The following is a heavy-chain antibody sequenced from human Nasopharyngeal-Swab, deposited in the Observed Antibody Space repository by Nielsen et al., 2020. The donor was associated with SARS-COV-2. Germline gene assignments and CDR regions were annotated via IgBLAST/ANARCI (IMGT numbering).Heavy chain of an antibody. CDR2: IWYDGSKY. D-gene: IGHD3-16*01. CDR1: RFPFSSYG. Sequence: SCVASRFPFSSYGMHWVRQAPGKGLEWVAVIWYDGSKYYYADPVKGRFTISRDNSKNTLYLQMNSLRAEDTAVYYCARGDYYYGVDVWGQGTTVTVSS. CDR3: ARGDYYYGVDV. J-gene: IGHJ6*02. V-gene: IGHV3-33*01.